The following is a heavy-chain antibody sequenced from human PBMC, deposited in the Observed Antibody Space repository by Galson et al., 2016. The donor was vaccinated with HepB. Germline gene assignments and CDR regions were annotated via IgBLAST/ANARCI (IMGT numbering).Heavy chain of an antibody. CDR2: IRSGGSST. V-gene: IGHV3-23*01. D-gene: IGHD1-26*01. J-gene: IGHJ6*03. Sequence: SLRLSCAASGFTFSSYGTNWVRQAPGKGLEWVSAIRSGGSSTFYADSVKGRFTISRDDSTDTLYLRMNSLRAEDTAVYYCTTVPVGDYYYFMDVWGKGTTVTVSS. CDR3: TTVPVGDYYYFMDV. CDR1: GFTFSSYG.